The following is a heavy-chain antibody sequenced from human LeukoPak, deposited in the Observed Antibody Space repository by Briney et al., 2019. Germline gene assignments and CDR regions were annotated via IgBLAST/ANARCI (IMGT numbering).Heavy chain of an antibody. J-gene: IGHJ5*02. CDR1: GGSFSGYY. CDR2: INHSGST. Sequence: SETLSLTCAVYGGSFSGYYWSWIRQPPGKGLEWIGEINHSGSTNYNPSLKSRVTISVDTSKNQFSLKLSSVTAADTAVYYCATSSGGLDWFDPWGQGTLVTVSS. CDR3: ATSSGGLDWFDP. V-gene: IGHV4-34*01. D-gene: IGHD2-15*01.